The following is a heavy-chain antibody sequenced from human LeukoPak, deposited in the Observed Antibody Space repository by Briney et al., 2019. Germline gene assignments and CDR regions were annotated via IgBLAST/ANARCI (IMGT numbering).Heavy chain of an antibody. CDR3: ATASGAFDI. CDR2: INPNSGGT. D-gene: IGHD1-1*01. Sequence: GASVKVSCKASGGTFSSYVISWVRQAPGQGLEWMGWINPNSGGTNYAQKFQGRVTMTRDTSIRTAYMELRRLRSDDTAVYYCATASGAFDIWGQGTMVTVSS. J-gene: IGHJ3*02. V-gene: IGHV1-2*02. CDR1: GGTFSSYV.